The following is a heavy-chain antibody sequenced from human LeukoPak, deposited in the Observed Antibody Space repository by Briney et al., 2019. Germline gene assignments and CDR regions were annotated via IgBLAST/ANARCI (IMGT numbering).Heavy chain of an antibody. J-gene: IGHJ3*02. CDR3: ARPSSGAYHI. V-gene: IGHV3-74*01. D-gene: IGHD6-19*01. CDR1: GFTFDDYA. CDR2: IKNDGSIT. Sequence: GRSLRLSCAASGFTFDDYAMHWVRQPPGKGLEWVSRIKNDGSITDYADSVKGRFTISRDNAKNMLYLQMNNLRAEDTAVYYCARPSSGAYHIWGQGTMVTVSS.